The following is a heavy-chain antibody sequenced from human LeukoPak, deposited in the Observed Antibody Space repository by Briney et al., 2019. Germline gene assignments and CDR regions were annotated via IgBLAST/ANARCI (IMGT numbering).Heavy chain of an antibody. V-gene: IGHV4-39*01. J-gene: IGHJ5*02. CDR2: IYYSGST. CDR3: ARQDYYDSSGYQIHNWFDP. D-gene: IGHD3-22*01. CDR1: GGSISSPDYY. Sequence: KTSETLSLTCTVSGGSISSPDYYWTWIRQPPGKGLEWIGSIYYSGSTYYNPSLKSRVTISVDTSKNQFSLKLSSVTAADTAVYYCARQDYYDSSGYQIHNWFDPWGQGTLVTVSS.